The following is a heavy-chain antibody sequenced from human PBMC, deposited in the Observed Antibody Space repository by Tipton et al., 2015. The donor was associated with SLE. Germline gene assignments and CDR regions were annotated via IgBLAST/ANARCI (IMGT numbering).Heavy chain of an antibody. Sequence: TLSLTCTVSGGSISSSSYYWGWIRQPPGKGLEWIGSIYYSGSTYYNPSLKSRVTISVDTSKNQFSLKLSSVTAADTAVYYCASGDCSGGSCYFDYWGQGTLVTVPS. CDR2: IYYSGST. V-gene: IGHV4-39*07. CDR1: GGSISSSSYY. D-gene: IGHD2-15*01. CDR3: ASGDCSGGSCYFDY. J-gene: IGHJ4*02.